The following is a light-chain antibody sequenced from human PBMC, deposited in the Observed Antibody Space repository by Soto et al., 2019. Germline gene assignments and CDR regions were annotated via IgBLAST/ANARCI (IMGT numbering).Light chain of an antibody. J-gene: IGLJ2*01. V-gene: IGLV1-44*01. Sequence: QAVLTQPPSASGTPGQRVTISCSGSSSNVGSNTVNWYQQLPGTAPKLLIYSNNQRPSGVPDRFSGSKSGTSASLAISGRRSEDEADYYCAAWDDSLNVVVFGGGTKLTVL. CDR3: AAWDDSLNVVV. CDR2: SNN. CDR1: SSNVGSNT.